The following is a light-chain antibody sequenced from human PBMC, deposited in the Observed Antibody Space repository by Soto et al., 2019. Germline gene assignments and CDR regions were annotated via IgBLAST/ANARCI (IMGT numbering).Light chain of an antibody. J-gene: IGKJ2*01. V-gene: IGKV3-11*01. CDR3: QQRSNWYT. Sequence: EIVLTQSPATLSLSPGERATLSCRASQRISRFLTWYQHKPGQAPRLLIYDASKRATGIPARFSGSGSGTDFTLTISSLEPEDFGGYYCQQRSNWYTFGPGTKLEIK. CDR1: QRISRF. CDR2: DAS.